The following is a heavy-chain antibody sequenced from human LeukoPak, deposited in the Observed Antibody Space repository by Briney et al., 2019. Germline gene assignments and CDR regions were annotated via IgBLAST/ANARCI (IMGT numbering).Heavy chain of an antibody. D-gene: IGHD3-22*01. V-gene: IGHV4-59*08. CDR2: IYNSRST. CDR3: ARSGLYYESSGYYYVVY. CDR1: GASISSYY. Sequence: SETLSLTCSVSGASISSYYWSWIRGPPGKGLEGSGYIYNSRSTNYNPSRKSRVTISVDTSKNQVSLELSSVTDEDTAVYYCARSGLYYESSGYYYVVYWGQGTLVTVSS. J-gene: IGHJ4*02.